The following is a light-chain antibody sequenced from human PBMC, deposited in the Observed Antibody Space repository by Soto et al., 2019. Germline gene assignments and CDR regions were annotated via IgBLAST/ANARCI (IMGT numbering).Light chain of an antibody. V-gene: IGLV1-44*01. J-gene: IGLJ2*01. CDR2: ANN. CDR3: AAWDGSLKAVV. Sequence: QSVLTQPPSASGTPGQRVTISCSGSSSNIGSETVNWYQQVPGTAPKLLIYANNQRPSGVPDRFSVSKSGTSASLAIGGLQSEDEADYYCAAWDGSLKAVVFGGGTKLTVL. CDR1: SSNIGSET.